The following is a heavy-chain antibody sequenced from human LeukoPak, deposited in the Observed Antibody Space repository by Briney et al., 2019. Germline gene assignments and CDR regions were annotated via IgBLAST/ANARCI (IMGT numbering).Heavy chain of an antibody. J-gene: IGHJ6*03. Sequence: GGSLRLSCAASGFTFSSYSMNWVRQAPGKGLEWVSYISSSSSTIYYADSVKGRFTISRDNAKNSLYLQMNSLRAEDTAVYYCARDSGPSSGWWFSHRPYYYYYMDVWGKGTTVTISS. CDR1: GFTFSSYS. V-gene: IGHV3-48*04. CDR2: ISSSSSTI. D-gene: IGHD6-19*01. CDR3: ARDSGPSSGWWFSHRPYYYYYMDV.